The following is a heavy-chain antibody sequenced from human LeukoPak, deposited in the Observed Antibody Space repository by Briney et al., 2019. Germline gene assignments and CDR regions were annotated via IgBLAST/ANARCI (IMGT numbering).Heavy chain of an antibody. V-gene: IGHV1-18*01. D-gene: IGHD3-10*01. Sequence: ASVKVSCKASGYTFTSYGISWVRQAPGQGLEWMGWISAYNGNTNYAQKLQGRVTMTTDTSTSTAYMELRSLRSDDTAVYYCARVGVGSGSYFAYYYYYMDVWGKGTTVTISS. J-gene: IGHJ6*03. CDR3: ARVGVGSGSYFAYYYYYMDV. CDR1: GYTFTSYG. CDR2: ISAYNGNT.